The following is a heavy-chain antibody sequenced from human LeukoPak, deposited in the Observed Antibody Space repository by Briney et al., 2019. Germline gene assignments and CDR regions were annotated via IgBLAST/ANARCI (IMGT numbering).Heavy chain of an antibody. Sequence: GGSLRLPCAASGFTFSSYSMNWVRQTPGKGLEWVSSISSSSSYIYYADSVKGRFTVSGDNAKNSLYLQMNTLRADDTAVYYCARDTTRWFSPSDHWGLGTLVTVSS. CDR2: ISSSSSYI. J-gene: IGHJ4*02. D-gene: IGHD2-15*01. CDR3: ARDTTRWFSPSDH. V-gene: IGHV3-21*01. CDR1: GFTFSSYS.